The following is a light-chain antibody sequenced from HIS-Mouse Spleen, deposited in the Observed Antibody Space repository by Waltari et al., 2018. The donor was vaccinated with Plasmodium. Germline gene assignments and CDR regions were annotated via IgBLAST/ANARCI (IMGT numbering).Light chain of an antibody. V-gene: IGLV3-10*01. CDR2: EDS. J-gene: IGLJ3*02. Sequence: SYELPQPPSASVSPGQTARNTCSGDALPKKYAYWYQPKSGQAPVLVIYEDSKRPSGIPERFSGSSSGTMATLTISGAQVEDEADYYCYSTDSSGNHRVFGGGTKLTVL. CDR1: ALPKKY. CDR3: YSTDSSGNHRV.